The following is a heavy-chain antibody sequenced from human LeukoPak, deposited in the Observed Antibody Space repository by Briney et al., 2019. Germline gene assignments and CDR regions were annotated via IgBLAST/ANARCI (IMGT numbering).Heavy chain of an antibody. D-gene: IGHD4-23*01. CDR2: IYYSGST. CDR3: ARATTTVVTRGGWFDP. Sequence: NPSETLSLTCTVSGGSISSYYWSWIRQPPGKGLEWIGYIYYSGSTNYNPSLKSRVTISVDTSKDPFSLKLSSVTAADTAVYYCARATTTVVTRGGWFDPWGQGTLVTVSS. J-gene: IGHJ5*02. V-gene: IGHV4-59*01. CDR1: GGSISSYY.